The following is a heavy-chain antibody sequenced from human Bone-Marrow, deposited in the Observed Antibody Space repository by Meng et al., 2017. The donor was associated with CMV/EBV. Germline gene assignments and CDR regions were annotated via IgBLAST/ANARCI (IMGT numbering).Heavy chain of an antibody. Sequence: GESLKISCAASGFTFSSYAMHWVRQAPGKGLEWVAVISYDGSNKYYADSVKGRLTISRDNSKNTLYLQMNSLRAEDTAVYYCARTGRGRGSYCSSTSCYKPYGMDVWGQGTTVTVSS. D-gene: IGHD2-2*02. CDR1: GFTFSSYA. V-gene: IGHV3-30*04. CDR2: ISYDGSNK. J-gene: IGHJ6*02. CDR3: ARTGRGRGSYCSSTSCYKPYGMDV.